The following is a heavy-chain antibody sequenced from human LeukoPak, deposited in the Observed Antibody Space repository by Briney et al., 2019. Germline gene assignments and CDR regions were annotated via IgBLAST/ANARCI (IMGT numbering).Heavy chain of an antibody. CDR2: ISGSGGST. J-gene: IGHJ4*02. V-gene: IGHV3-23*01. Sequence: GRSLRLSCAASGFTFSSYAMSWVRQAPGKGLEWVSAISGSGGSTYYADSVKGRFTTSRDNSKNTLYLQMNSLRAEDTAVYYCAKGGQWLFDYWGQGTLVTVSS. D-gene: IGHD6-19*01. CDR1: GFTFSSYA. CDR3: AKGGQWLFDY.